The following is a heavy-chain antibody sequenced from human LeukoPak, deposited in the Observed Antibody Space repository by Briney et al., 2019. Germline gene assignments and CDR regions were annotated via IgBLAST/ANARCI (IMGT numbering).Heavy chain of an antibody. Sequence: PSETLSLTCTVSGYSISSGYYWGWIRQPPGKGLEWIGSIYHSGSTHYNPSLKSRVTISVDTSKNQFSLKLSSVTAADTAVYYCARDGGTYSSSSWGKFDPWGQGTLVTVSS. CDR3: ARDGGTYSSSSWGKFDP. CDR2: IYHSGST. CDR1: GYSISSGYY. D-gene: IGHD6-13*01. V-gene: IGHV4-38-2*02. J-gene: IGHJ5*02.